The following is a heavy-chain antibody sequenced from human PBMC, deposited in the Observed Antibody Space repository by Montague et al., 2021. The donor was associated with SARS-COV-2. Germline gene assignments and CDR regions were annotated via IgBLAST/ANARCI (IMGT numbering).Heavy chain of an antibody. CDR2: INYNGGT. J-gene: IGHJ5*02. D-gene: IGHD3-10*01. Sequence: SETLSLTCTVSGGSISSHYWSFIRQSPGKGLEWIGHINYNGGTNDNPSLRSRLTMSVDTSKNQFSLQLRSMTPADTAVYFCARETSGRGAVSWFDPWGQGILVTVSS. V-gene: IGHV4-59*11. CDR1: GGSISSHY. CDR3: ARETSGRGAVSWFDP.